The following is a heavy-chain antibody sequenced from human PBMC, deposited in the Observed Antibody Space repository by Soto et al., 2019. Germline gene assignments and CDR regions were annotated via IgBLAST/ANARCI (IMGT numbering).Heavy chain of an antibody. CDR2: IIPILGIA. V-gene: IGHV1-69*02. J-gene: IGHJ4*02. CDR3: ARTPRSGDQKPFDY. Sequence: GQGLEWMGRIIPILGIANYAQKFQGRVTITADKSTSTAYMELSSLRSEDTAVYYCARTPRSGDQKPFDYWGQGTLVTVSS. D-gene: IGHD3-3*01.